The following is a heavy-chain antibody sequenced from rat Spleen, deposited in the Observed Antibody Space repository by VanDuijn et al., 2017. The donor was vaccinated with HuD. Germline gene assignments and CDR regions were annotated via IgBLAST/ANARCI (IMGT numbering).Heavy chain of an antibody. Sequence: EVGLVDSGGGLVQPGRSMKLSCAASGFTFSNYGMAWVRQAPTKGLEWVATITYDGSGTYYRDSVKGRFTISRDNAKTTLYLQMDSLRSEDTATYYCARPSYGYPFAYWGQGTLVTVSS. CDR1: GFTFSNYG. CDR3: ARPSYGYPFAY. D-gene: IGHD1-7*01. J-gene: IGHJ3*01. CDR2: ITYDGSGT. V-gene: IGHV5-29*01.